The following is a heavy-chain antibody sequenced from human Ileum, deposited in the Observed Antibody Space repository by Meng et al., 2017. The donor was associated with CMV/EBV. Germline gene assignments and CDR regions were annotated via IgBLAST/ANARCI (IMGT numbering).Heavy chain of an antibody. V-gene: IGHV3-53*01. D-gene: IGHD2-8*02. CDR1: GFTVSNNY. Sequence: GESLKISCAASGFTVSNNYMSWVRQAPGKGLEWVSVIYIGGDTYYADSVKGRFTISRDNSKNTLYLHMNSLRAEDAAVYYCARTKPGYYESWGQGTLVTVSS. CDR3: ARTKPGYYES. J-gene: IGHJ4*02. CDR2: IYIGGDT.